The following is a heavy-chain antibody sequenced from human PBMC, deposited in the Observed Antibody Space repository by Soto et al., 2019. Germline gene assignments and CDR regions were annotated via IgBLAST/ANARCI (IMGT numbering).Heavy chain of an antibody. CDR3: ARSGYSGDDPEAPYYYYYGMDV. CDR1: GFIFSSYA. Sequence: GGSMRLSCALSGFIFSSYAMHWDSQAQGKGLEYVSAISSNGASTYYADSVKGRFTNSRDNSKNTLYIQMGSLRAEDMAVYYCARSGYSGDDPEAPYYYYYGMDVWGQGTTVTVSS. J-gene: IGHJ6*02. V-gene: IGHV3-64*02. D-gene: IGHD5-12*01. CDR2: ISSNGAST.